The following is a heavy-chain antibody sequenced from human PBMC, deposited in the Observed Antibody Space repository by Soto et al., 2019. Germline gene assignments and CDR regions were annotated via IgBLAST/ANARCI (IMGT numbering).Heavy chain of an antibody. CDR1: GYTFSRYG. J-gene: IGHJ6*02. CDR3: AKNGQPPYYYYGMDV. V-gene: IGHV1-18*01. D-gene: IGHD2-8*01. CDR2: ISGYNGDT. Sequence: SVKVSCKASGYTFSRYGISWVRQAPGQGLEWMGWISGYNGDTIYAQKVQGRVTMTIDTSTYTAYMELRSLTSDDTAIYYCAKNGQPPYYYYGMDVWGQGTTVTVSS.